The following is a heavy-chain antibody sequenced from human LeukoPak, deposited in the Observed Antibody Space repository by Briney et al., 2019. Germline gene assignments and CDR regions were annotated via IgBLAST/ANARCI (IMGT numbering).Heavy chain of an antibody. J-gene: IGHJ4*02. Sequence: PGGSLRLFCAASGFTFSSYAMSWVRQARGKGLEWVSSISGSGGSTYYADSVKGRFTISRDNSKNTLYLQMNSLRAEDTAVYYCAKDIVLMVYDYWGQGTLVTVSS. V-gene: IGHV3-23*01. D-gene: IGHD2-8*01. CDR1: GFTFSSYA. CDR3: AKDIVLMVYDY. CDR2: ISGSGGST.